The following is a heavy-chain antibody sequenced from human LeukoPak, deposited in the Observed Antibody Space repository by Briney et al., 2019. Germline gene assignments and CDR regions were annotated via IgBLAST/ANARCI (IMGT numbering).Heavy chain of an antibody. J-gene: IGHJ4*02. CDR2: MSYDGSNQ. CDR3: AKDRRGYSGYSIDY. Sequence: GGSLRLSCAASGFTFSSYAMHWVRQAPGKGLEWVAVMSYDGSNQYYADSVKGRFTISRDNSKNTLFLQMNSLRAEDTAVYYCAKDRRGYSGYSIDYWGQGTLVTVSS. D-gene: IGHD5-12*01. V-gene: IGHV3-30*18. CDR1: GFTFSSYA.